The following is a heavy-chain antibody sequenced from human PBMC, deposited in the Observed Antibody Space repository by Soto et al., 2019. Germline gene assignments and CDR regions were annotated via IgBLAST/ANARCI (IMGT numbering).Heavy chain of an antibody. V-gene: IGHV6-1*01. CDR3: AREFAYYVGSDSYPGY. D-gene: IGHD3-16*01. CDR2: TYYRSRWYN. CDR1: GDSVSGNSSA. J-gene: IGHJ4*02. Sequence: SQTLSLTCAISGDSVSGNSSALNWIRQSQSRGLDWLLMTYYRSRWYNYYAVSVKSRITVTPDTSKNQFSLHLNSVTPEDTAVYYCAREFAYYVGSDSYPGYWGQGALVTVSS.